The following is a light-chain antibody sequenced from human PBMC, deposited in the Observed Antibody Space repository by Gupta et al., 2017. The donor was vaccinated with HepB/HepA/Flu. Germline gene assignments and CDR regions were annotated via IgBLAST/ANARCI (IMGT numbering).Light chain of an antibody. CDR3: QQYNNWPIT. CDR2: DTS. V-gene: IGKV3-15*01. J-gene: IGKJ5*01. CDR1: QSVSSN. Sequence: IVITQSPATLSVSPGERATLSCRASQSVSSNLAWYEQRPGQAPRLLIYDTSTRATGIPARFSGSGSGTEFILTISSRQSEDFAVYYCQQYNNWPITFGQGTRLEIK.